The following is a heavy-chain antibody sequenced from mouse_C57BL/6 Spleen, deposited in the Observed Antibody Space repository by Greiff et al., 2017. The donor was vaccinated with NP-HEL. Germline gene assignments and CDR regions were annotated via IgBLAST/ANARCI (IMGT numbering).Heavy chain of an antibody. Sequence: EVQRVESGGGLVKPGGSLKLSCAASGFTFSDYGMHWVRQAPEKGLEWVAYISSGSSTIYYADTVKGRFTISRDNAKNTLFLQMTSLRSEDTAMYYCARGFYGSRYWGAMDYWGQGTSVTVSS. CDR3: ARGFYGSRYWGAMDY. V-gene: IGHV5-17*01. J-gene: IGHJ4*01. D-gene: IGHD1-1*01. CDR1: GFTFSDYG. CDR2: ISSGSSTI.